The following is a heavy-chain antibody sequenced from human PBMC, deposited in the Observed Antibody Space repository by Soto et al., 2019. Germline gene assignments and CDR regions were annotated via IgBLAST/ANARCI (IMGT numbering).Heavy chain of an antibody. Sequence: QVRLVQSGAEVKKPGSSVKVSCKASGGTFTSYGISWVRQAPGQGLEWMGETIPVFGSGNYAQKFQGRVTISVDGFLTSSDLELISLRSEGTAVDYWSKDFAPAAKTGHSFDFGGQGTMVTVSS. CDR2: TIPVFGSG. CDR1: GGTFTSYG. CDR3: SKDFAPAAKTGHSFDF. V-gene: IGHV1-69*01. J-gene: IGHJ3*01. D-gene: IGHD2-2*01.